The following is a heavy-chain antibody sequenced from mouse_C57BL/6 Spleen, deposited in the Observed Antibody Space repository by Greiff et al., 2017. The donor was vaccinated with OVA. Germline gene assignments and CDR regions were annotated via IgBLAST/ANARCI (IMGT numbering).Heavy chain of an antibody. CDR3: AGYYDGSSYGYGYFDV. J-gene: IGHJ1*03. CDR1: GYAFSSSW. Sequence: QVQLQQSGPELVKPGASVKISCKASGYAFSSSWMNWVKQRPGKGLEWIGRIYPGDGDTNYNGKFKGKATLTADKSSSTAYMQLSSLTSEDSAVYLGAGYYDGSSYGYGYFDVWGTGTTVTVSS. D-gene: IGHD1-1*01. CDR2: IYPGDGDT. V-gene: IGHV1-82*01.